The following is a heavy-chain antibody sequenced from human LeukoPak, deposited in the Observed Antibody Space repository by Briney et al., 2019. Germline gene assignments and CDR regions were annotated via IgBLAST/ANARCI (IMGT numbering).Heavy chain of an antibody. CDR2: IYYSGST. D-gene: IGHD6-13*01. CDR3: SSIAAGYGMDV. Sequence: PSETLSLTCTVSGGSISSYYWNWIRQPPGKGLEWIGYIYYSGSTNYNPSLKSRVTISVDTSKDQFSLKLSSVTAADTAVYYCSSIAAGYGMDVWGQGTTVTVSS. V-gene: IGHV4-59*01. J-gene: IGHJ6*02. CDR1: GGSISSYY.